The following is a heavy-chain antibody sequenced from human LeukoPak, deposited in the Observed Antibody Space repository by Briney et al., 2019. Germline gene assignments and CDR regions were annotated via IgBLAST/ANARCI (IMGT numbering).Heavy chain of an antibody. D-gene: IGHD2-2*01. J-gene: IGHJ5*02. CDR1: GFTFSSYG. Sequence: GGSLRLSCAASGFTFSSYGMHWVRQAPGKGLEWVAVIWYDGSNKYYADSVKGRFTISRDNSKNTLHLQMNSLRAEDTAVYYCARDRVPAAMEGGNWFDPWGQGTLVTVSS. V-gene: IGHV3-33*01. CDR2: IWYDGSNK. CDR3: ARDRVPAAMEGGNWFDP.